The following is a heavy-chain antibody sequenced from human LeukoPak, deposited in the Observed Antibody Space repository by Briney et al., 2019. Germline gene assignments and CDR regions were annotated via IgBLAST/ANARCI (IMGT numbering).Heavy chain of an antibody. Sequence: SETLSLTCTVSGGSLTSGGYYWSWIRQPPGKGREWIGYIYHSGSTYYNPALKSRLTQSGDRSKNQLSLKLSSVTAADTAVYFCAREGRGIAARTFDYWGEKTLLTLSS. V-gene: IGHV4-30-2*01. J-gene: IGHJ4*02. CDR3: AREGRGIAARTFDY. CDR1: GGSLTSGGYY. D-gene: IGHD6-6*01. CDR2: IYHSGST.